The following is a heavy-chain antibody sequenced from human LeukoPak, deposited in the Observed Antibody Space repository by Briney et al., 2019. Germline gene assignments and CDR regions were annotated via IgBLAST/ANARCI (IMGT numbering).Heavy chain of an antibody. J-gene: IGHJ4*02. V-gene: IGHV3-23*01. CDR1: GFTFSSYA. D-gene: IGHD3-22*01. CDR3: AKATYYYDTNGSLGY. Sequence: PGGSLRLSCEASGFTFSSYAMSWVRQAPGKGLEWVSAISGSGGGTHHADSVKGRFTVSRDNSKNTLYPQMNSLRAEDTAVYYCAKATYYYDTNGSLGYWGQGTLVTVSS. CDR2: ISGSGGGT.